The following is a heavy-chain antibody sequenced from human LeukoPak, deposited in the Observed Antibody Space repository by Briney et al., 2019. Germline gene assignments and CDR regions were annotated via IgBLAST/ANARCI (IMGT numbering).Heavy chain of an antibody. CDR1: GFTFSSYA. Sequence: GGSLRLSCAASGFTFSSYAMHWVRQAPGKGLEWVALISYDGSNKYYADPVKGRFTISRDNSKNTLYLQMNSLRAEDTAVYYCAKGYYYYDTSGYSNYFDYWGQGTLVTVSS. CDR3: AKGYYYYDTSGYSNYFDY. D-gene: IGHD3-22*01. V-gene: IGHV3-30*18. CDR2: ISYDGSNK. J-gene: IGHJ4*02.